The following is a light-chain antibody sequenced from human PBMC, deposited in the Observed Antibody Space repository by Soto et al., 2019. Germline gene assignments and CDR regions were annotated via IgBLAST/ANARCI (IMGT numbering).Light chain of an antibody. CDR1: QSVSSD. J-gene: IGKJ3*01. CDR2: AAS. Sequence: DIVLTQSPATLSASPGERVTLSCRASQSVSSDLAWYQQRPGRAPRLLIYAASTRATGIPARFSGSGSGIEFTLAISSLQSDDFSVYYCHQYHMWPFFGPGTELEIK. CDR3: HQYHMWPF. V-gene: IGKV3-15*01.